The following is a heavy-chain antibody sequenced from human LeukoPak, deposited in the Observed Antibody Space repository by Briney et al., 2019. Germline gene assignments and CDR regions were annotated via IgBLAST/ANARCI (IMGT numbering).Heavy chain of an antibody. CDR2: ISSSSSYI. V-gene: IGHV3-21*01. D-gene: IGHD6-19*01. J-gene: IGHJ4*02. CDR3: ARRVAVAGDDY. Sequence: GGSLRLSCAASGFTFSSYSMNWVCQAPGKGLEWVSSISSSSSYIYYADSVKGRFTISRDSAKNSLYLQMNSLRAEDTAVYYCARRVAVAGDDYWGQGTLVTVSS. CDR1: GFTFSSYS.